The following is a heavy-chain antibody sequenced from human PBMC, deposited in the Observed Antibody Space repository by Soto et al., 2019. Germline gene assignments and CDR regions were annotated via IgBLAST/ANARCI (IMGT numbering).Heavy chain of an antibody. Sequence: ASVKVSCKASGYSFTSYGISWVRQAPGQGLEWMGWISAYNGNTKYTQKLQGRVTMTTDTSTSTAYMELRSLRSDDTAVYYCARDAIFGVVNLDYWGQGTLVTVSS. D-gene: IGHD3-3*01. V-gene: IGHV1-18*04. CDR1: GYSFTSYG. J-gene: IGHJ4*02. CDR3: ARDAIFGVVNLDY. CDR2: ISAYNGNT.